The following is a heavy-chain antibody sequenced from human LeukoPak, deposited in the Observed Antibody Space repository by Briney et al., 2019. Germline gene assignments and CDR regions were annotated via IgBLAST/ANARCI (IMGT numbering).Heavy chain of an antibody. D-gene: IGHD3-22*01. Sequence: GGSLRLSCAASGFTFSSYWMHWVRQAPGKGLVWVSRINSDGSSTSYADSVKGRFTISRDNAKNTLYLQMNSLRAEDTAVYYCARLGYDSSGYYSGYYGMDVWGQGTTVAVSS. CDR3: ARLGYDSSGYYSGYYGMDV. CDR1: GFTFSSYW. J-gene: IGHJ6*02. V-gene: IGHV3-74*01. CDR2: INSDGSST.